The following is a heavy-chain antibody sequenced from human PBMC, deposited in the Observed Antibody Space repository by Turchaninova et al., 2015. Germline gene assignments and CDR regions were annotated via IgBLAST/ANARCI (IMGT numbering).Heavy chain of an antibody. D-gene: IGHD6-19*01. CDR2: IYYSGNT. J-gene: IGHJ4*02. CDR1: GDSIRSSNYY. Sequence: QLQLQESGPGLVKPSETLSLPFTVSGDSIRSSNYYWGWLRPPPGKGLECIGSIYYSGNTYYNPALKSRVTMSVDTTKNQFSLELTSVTAADTAVYYCARELRSGWYGPFDYWGQGTPVTVSS. V-gene: IGHV4-39*07. CDR3: ARELRSGWYGPFDY.